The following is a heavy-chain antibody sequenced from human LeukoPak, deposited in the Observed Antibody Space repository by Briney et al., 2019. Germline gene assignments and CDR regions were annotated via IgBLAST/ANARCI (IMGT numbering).Heavy chain of an antibody. D-gene: IGHD2-15*01. CDR2: INPNSGGT. CDR1: GYTFTGYY. CDR3: ARVGCSGGSCYGGYYYYYMDV. Sequence: SVNVSCKASGYTFTGYYMHWVRQAPGQGLEWMGWINPNSGGTKYAQKFQGRVTMTRDTAISTAYMELSRLRSDDTAVYYCARVGCSGGSCYGGYYYYYMDVSGKGTTVTVSS. V-gene: IGHV1-2*02. J-gene: IGHJ6*03.